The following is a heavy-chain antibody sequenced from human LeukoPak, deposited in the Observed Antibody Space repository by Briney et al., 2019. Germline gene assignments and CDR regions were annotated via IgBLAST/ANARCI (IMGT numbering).Heavy chain of an antibody. CDR3: ATYDILTGYRY. Sequence: EASVKVSCKASGYTFTGFYLHWVRQAPGQGLEGMGWINPNSGGTDFAQRFQGRVTMTRDTSISTAYMELSRLRSDDTAVYYCATYDILTGYRYWGQGTLVTVSS. J-gene: IGHJ4*02. V-gene: IGHV1-2*02. D-gene: IGHD3-9*01. CDR1: GYTFTGFY. CDR2: INPNSGGT.